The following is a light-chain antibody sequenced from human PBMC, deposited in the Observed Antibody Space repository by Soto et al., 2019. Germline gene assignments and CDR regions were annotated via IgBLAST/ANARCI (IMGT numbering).Light chain of an antibody. J-gene: IGKJ1*01. Sequence: DIQMTQSPSTRSASVGDRVTITCLASQSISSWLAWYQQKPGKAPKLLIYKASSLESGVPSRFSGSGSGTEFTLTISSLQPDDFATYYCQQYNSYSQTFGQGTKVDIK. CDR1: QSISSW. CDR3: QQYNSYSQT. CDR2: KAS. V-gene: IGKV1-5*03.